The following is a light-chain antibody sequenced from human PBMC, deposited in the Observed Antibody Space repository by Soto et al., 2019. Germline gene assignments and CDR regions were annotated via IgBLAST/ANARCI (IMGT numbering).Light chain of an antibody. V-gene: IGLV2-8*01. CDR1: SSDVGGYNY. CDR2: EVS. CDR3: SSYAGSNNWV. J-gene: IGLJ2*01. Sequence: QSALTQPPSASGSPGQSVTISCTGTSSDVGGYNYVSWYQQHPGKAPKLMIYEVSKRPSGVPDRFSGSKSCNTASLTVSGFDAEAEAHYCSSYAGSNNWVFGGGTQLTVL.